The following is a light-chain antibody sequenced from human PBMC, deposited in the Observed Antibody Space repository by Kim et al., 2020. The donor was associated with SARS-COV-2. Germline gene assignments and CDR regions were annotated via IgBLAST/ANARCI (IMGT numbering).Light chain of an antibody. V-gene: IGLV2-14*03. Sequence: GQSITISCTGTSSDVGGYNYVSWYQQHPGKAPKLMIYDVSNRPSGVSNRFSGSKSGNTASLTISGLQAEDEADYYCSYFTSSSTYVFGTGTKVTVL. CDR3: SYFTSSSTYV. J-gene: IGLJ1*01. CDR1: SSDVGGYNY. CDR2: DVS.